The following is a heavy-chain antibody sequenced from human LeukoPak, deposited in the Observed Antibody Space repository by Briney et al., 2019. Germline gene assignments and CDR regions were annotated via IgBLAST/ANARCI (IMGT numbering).Heavy chain of an antibody. CDR2: ISYSGTT. CDR1: GGSVSSDY. J-gene: IGHJ4*02. D-gene: IGHD1-20*01. Sequence: SETLSLTCTVSGGSVSSDYWSWIRQPPGKGLEWIGYISYSGTTNYNPSLKSRVTISVDTSKNQFSLKLSSVTAADTAVYYCAGRQYNWNLNFDYWGQGTLVTVSS. CDR3: AGRQYNWNLNFDY. V-gene: IGHV4-59*02.